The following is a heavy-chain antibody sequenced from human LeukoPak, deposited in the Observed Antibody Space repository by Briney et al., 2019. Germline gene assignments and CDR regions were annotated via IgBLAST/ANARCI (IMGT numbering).Heavy chain of an antibody. CDR3: AKTRPLDSSSWSHGDY. CDR1: GLTVSSYS. CDR2: ISSSSSTI. D-gene: IGHD6-13*01. J-gene: IGHJ4*02. V-gene: IGHV3-48*01. Sequence: TGGSLRLSCVASGLTVSSYSMNWVRQAPGKGLEWVSYISSSSSTIYYADSVKGRFTISRDNSKNTLYLQMNSLRAEDTAVYYCAKTRPLDSSSWSHGDYWGQGTLVTVSS.